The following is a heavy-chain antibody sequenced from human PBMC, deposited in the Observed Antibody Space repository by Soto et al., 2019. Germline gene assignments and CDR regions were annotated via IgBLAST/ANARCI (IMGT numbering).Heavy chain of an antibody. V-gene: IGHV1-69*13. CDR3: ARDPAPPGSGYDY. J-gene: IGHJ4*02. CDR2: IIPIFGTA. D-gene: IGHD3-22*01. CDR1: GGTFSSYA. Sequence: SVKVSCKASGGTFSSYAISWVRQAPGQGFEWMGGIIPIFGTANYAQKFQGRVTITADESTSTAYMELSSLRSEDTAVYYCARDPAPPGSGYDYWGQGTLVTVSS.